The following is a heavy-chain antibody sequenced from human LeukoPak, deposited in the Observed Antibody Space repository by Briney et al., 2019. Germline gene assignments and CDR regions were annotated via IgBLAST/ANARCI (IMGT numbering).Heavy chain of an antibody. J-gene: IGHJ6*02. CDR3: ARTNSSVNYGMDV. CDR1: GFTFSTYS. V-gene: IGHV3-21*01. Sequence: GGSLRLSCAASGFTFSTYSMNWVRQAPGKGLEWVSSISSSSSYIYYADSVKGRFTISRDNAKNSLYLQMNSLRAEDTAVYYCARTNSSVNYGMDVWGQGTTVTVSS. D-gene: IGHD6-25*01. CDR2: ISSSSSYI.